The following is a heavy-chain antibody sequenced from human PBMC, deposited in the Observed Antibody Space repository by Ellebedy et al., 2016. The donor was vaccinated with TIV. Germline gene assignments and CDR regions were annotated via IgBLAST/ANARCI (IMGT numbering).Heavy chain of an antibody. J-gene: IGHJ2*01. CDR1: GGSISSYY. V-gene: IGHV4-59*01. Sequence: MPSETLSLTCTVSGGSISSYYWSWIRQPPGKGLEWIGYIYYSGSTNYNPSLKSRVTISVDTSKNQFSLKLSSVTAADTAVYYCARDPSRGYFDLWGRGTLVTVSS. CDR2: IYYSGST. CDR3: ARDPSRGYFDL.